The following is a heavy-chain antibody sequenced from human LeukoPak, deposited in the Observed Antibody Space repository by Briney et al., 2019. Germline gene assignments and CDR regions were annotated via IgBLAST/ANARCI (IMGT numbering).Heavy chain of an antibody. CDR1: GFTFSNYW. Sequence: PGGSLRLSCAASGFTFSNYWMHWVRQAPGKGLAWVSRINGDGTSTSYADYLKGRFTISRDSAKNTLYLQVNSLRAEDTAVYYCARGGSSGNYCFNYWGQGTLVTVSS. D-gene: IGHD3-22*01. CDR2: INGDGTST. J-gene: IGHJ4*02. CDR3: ARGGSSGNYCFNY. V-gene: IGHV3-74*01.